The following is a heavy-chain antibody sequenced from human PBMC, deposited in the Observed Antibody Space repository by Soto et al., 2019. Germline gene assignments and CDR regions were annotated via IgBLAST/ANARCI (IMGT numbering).Heavy chain of an antibody. J-gene: IGHJ4*02. CDR3: ARIGSDWSFDY. CDR1: GGSISSSSYY. D-gene: IGHD6-19*01. CDR2: IYYSGST. Sequence: QLQLQESGPGLVKASETLPLTCTVSGGSISSSSYYWGWIRQPPGKGLEWIGSIYYSGSTSYNPSLKSRLTISIDTSKNQFSLKLSSVTAADTAVYYCARIGSDWSFDYWGQGTLVPVSS. V-gene: IGHV4-39*01.